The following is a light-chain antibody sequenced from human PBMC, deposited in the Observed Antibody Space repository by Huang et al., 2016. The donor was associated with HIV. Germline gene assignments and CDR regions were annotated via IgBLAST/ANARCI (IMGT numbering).Light chain of an antibody. J-gene: IGKJ2*01. Sequence: DIVMTQSPDSLAASLGERATINCKSSQSIFHRSNNKKWLGWYQPRPGQPPNVLIYWASARASGVPDRFSGSGSGTDFTLTITNVQAEDVALYYCQQYYTPPYTFGQGTKLEI. V-gene: IGKV4-1*01. CDR1: QSIFHRSNNKKW. CDR2: WAS. CDR3: QQYYTPPYT.